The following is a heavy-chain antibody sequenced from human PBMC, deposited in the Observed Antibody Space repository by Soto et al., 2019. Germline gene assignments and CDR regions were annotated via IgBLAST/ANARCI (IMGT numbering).Heavy chain of an antibody. Sequence: ASVKVSCKASGYTFTSYAMHWVRQAPGQRLEWMGWINAGNGNTKYSQKFQGRVTITRDTSASTAYMELNSLSAEDTAVYYCVKTPRYCSGSSCYAGYFDHWGPGTLVTVSS. V-gene: IGHV1-3*01. J-gene: IGHJ4*02. CDR3: VKTPRYCSGSSCYAGYFDH. D-gene: IGHD2-2*01. CDR2: INAGNGNT. CDR1: GYTFTSYA.